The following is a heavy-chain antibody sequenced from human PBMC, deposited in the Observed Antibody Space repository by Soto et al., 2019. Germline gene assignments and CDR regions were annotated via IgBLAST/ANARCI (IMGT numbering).Heavy chain of an antibody. CDR1: GFSFSSST. CDR3: ARVRRNDASDYYGMAV. J-gene: IGHJ6*02. CDR2: ISSGSTTI. Sequence: GGSLRLSCAASGFSFSSSTMNWVRQAPGKGLEWVSYISSGSTTIYYAESVKGRFTISRDNGKNSLYLQMNSLRDEDTAVYYCARVRRNDASDYYGMAVWGQGTTVTVSS. V-gene: IGHV3-48*02. D-gene: IGHD1-1*01.